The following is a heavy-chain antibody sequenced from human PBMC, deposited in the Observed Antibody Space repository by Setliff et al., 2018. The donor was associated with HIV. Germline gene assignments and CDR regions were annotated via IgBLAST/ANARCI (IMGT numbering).Heavy chain of an antibody. Sequence: ASVKVSCKASGYTFTRYFMHCVRQAPGQGLEWLGMINPSGGSTWYAQKFQGRVTMTGDTSTNTLYMELSSLRSEDTAVYYCARGWEGGMDYWGQGTWVTVSS. D-gene: IGHD1-26*01. CDR3: ARGWEGGMDY. CDR2: INPSGGST. CDR1: GYTFTRYF. J-gene: IGHJ4*02. V-gene: IGHV1-46*01.